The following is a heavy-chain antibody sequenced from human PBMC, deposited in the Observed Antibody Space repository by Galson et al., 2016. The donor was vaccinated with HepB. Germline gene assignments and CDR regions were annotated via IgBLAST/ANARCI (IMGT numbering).Heavy chain of an antibody. CDR3: AKSGRYYGVDHFDY. J-gene: IGHJ4*03. CDR2: ISYDGSNK. D-gene: IGHD4-17*01. CDR1: GFTFSSYG. Sequence: SLRLSCAASGFTFSSYGMHWVRQAPGKGLEWVAVISYDGSNKYYADSVRGRFTISRDNSKNTLYLQMNSLRAEDTAVYYCAKSGRYYGVDHFDYWGQGTTVTVSS. V-gene: IGHV3-30*18.